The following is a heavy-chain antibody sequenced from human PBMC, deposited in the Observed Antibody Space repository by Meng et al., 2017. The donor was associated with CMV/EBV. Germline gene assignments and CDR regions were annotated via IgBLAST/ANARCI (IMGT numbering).Heavy chain of an antibody. Sequence: SETLSLTCTVSGGSISNYYWSWIRQPPGKGLEWIGYIYYSGSTYYNPSLKSRVTISVDTSKNQFSLKLSSVTAADTAVYYCARHNYYGSGSYYNWFDPWGQGTLVTVSS. CDR3: ARHNYYGSGSYYNWFDP. CDR1: GGSISNYY. D-gene: IGHD3-10*01. CDR2: IYYSGST. V-gene: IGHV4-59*08. J-gene: IGHJ5*02.